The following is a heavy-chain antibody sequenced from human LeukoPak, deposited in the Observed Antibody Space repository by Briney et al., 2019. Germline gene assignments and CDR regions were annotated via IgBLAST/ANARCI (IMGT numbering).Heavy chain of an antibody. D-gene: IGHD3-22*01. V-gene: IGHV1-2*02. CDR3: ARDLDSSGTDGGFDY. CDR2: INPNSGGT. CDR1: GYTFTGYY. Sequence: ASVKVSCKASGYTFTGYYMHWVRQAPGQGLEWMGWINPNSGGTNYAQKFQGRVTMTRDTSISTAYMELSRLRSDDTAVDYCARDLDSSGTDGGFDYWGQGTLVTVSS. J-gene: IGHJ4*02.